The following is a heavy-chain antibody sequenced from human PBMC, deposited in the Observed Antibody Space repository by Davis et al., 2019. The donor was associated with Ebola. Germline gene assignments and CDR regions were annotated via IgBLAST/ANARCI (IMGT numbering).Heavy chain of an antibody. CDR2: VYYSGTT. Sequence: MPSETLSLTCTVSGGSISTYYWSWIRQPPGKGLEWIGYVYYSGTTNYNPSLESRVTISVDTSKNQFSLKLTSVTAADTAVYYCARGYCSGGSCYYYGMDVWGKGTTVTVSS. D-gene: IGHD2-15*01. CDR1: GGSISTYY. J-gene: IGHJ6*04. CDR3: ARGYCSGGSCYYYGMDV. V-gene: IGHV4-59*01.